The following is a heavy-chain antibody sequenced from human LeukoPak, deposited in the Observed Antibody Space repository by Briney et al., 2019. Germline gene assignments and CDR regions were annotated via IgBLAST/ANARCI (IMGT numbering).Heavy chain of an antibody. D-gene: IGHD3-16*01. CDR1: GYSFTNYW. CDR3: ARDRLYHAFDI. J-gene: IGHJ3*02. CDR2: INPGDSDT. V-gene: IGHV5-51*01. Sequence: GESLKISCKGSGYSFTNYWIGWVRQMPGKGLEWMGIINPGDSDTRYSTSFQGQVTISVDKFISAAYLQWSSLKASDTAVYYCARDRLYHAFDIWGQGTMVTVSS.